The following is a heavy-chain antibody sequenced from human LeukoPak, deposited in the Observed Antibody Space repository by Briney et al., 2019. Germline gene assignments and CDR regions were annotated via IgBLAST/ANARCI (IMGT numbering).Heavy chain of an antibody. CDR1: GGSFSGYY. V-gene: IGHV4-34*01. J-gene: IGHJ4*02. D-gene: IGHD6-19*01. CDR2: INHSGST. CDR3: ARGWYSSGWLHKPRLLDY. Sequence: SETLSLTCAVYGGSFSGYYWSWIRQPPGKGLEWIGEINHSGSTNYNPSLKSRVTISVDTSKNQFSLKLSSVTAADTAVYYCARGWYSSGWLHKPRLLDYWGQGTLVTVSS.